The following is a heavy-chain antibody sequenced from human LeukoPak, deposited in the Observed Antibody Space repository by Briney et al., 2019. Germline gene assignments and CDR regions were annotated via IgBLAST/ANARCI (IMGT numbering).Heavy chain of an antibody. D-gene: IGHD1-14*01. CDR3: TRLAAAGSGRWAPDY. Sequence: KTGGSLRLSCGASGFTFSSYSMYWVRQAPGKGLEWVSCISSSSSYIYYADSVKGRFTISRDNAKNSVYLQMSGLTTEDTAVYYCTRLAAAGSGRWAPDYWGQGTLVTVSS. V-gene: IGHV3-21*06. CDR1: GFTFSSYS. J-gene: IGHJ4*02. CDR2: ISSSSSYI.